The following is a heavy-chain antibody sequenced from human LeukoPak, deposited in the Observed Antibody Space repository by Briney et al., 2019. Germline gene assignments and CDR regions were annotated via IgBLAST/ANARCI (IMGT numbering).Heavy chain of an antibody. V-gene: IGHV3-48*03. CDR3: ARLRIQLFDP. D-gene: IGHD5-18*01. CDR1: GFTFSSYE. J-gene: IGHJ5*02. Sequence: GGSLRPSCAASGFTFSSYEMNWVRQAPGKGLEWLSYISSNGYTIYYADSVKGRFTISRDNAKNSLYLQMNSLRAEDTAVYYCARLRIQLFDPWGQGTLVTVSS. CDR2: ISSNGYTI.